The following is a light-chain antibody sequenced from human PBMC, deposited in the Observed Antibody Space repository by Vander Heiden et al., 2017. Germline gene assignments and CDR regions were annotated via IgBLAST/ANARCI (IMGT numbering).Light chain of an antibody. J-gene: IGKJ3*01. CDR2: DAS. CDR3: QQPSNWPLVT. V-gene: IGKV3-11*01. Sequence: EIVLTQSPATLSLSPGERATLSCRASQSVSSYLAWYQQKPGQAPRLLIYDASNRDTGIPARFSGSGYGTDFTLTISSREPEDFAVYYCQQPSNWPLVTFGHGTKVDIK. CDR1: QSVSSY.